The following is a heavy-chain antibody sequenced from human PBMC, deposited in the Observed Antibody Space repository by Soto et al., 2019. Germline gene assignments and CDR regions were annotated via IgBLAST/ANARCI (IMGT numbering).Heavy chain of an antibody. J-gene: IGHJ4*02. Sequence: LRLSCAASGFTFSSYEMNWVHQAPGKGLEWVSYISSSGSTIYYADSVKGRFSISRDNAKNSLYLQINSLRGDDTAIYYCVRSGDNYNLLDYWGQGTPVTVSS. CDR2: ISSSGSTI. CDR1: GFTFSSYE. V-gene: IGHV3-48*03. D-gene: IGHD1-1*01. CDR3: VRSGDNYNLLDY.